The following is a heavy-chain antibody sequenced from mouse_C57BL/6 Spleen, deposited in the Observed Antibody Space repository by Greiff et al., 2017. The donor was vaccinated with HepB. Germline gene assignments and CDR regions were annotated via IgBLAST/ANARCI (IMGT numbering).Heavy chain of an antibody. Sequence: QVQLKQPGAELVKPGASVKVSCKASGYTFTSYWMHWVKQRPGQGLEWIGRIHPSDSDTNYNQKFKGKATLTVDKSSSTAYMQLSSLTSEDSAVYYCAINWERAWFAYWGQGTLVTVSA. D-gene: IGHD4-1*01. CDR1: GYTFTSYW. J-gene: IGHJ3*01. V-gene: IGHV1-74*01. CDR2: IHPSDSDT. CDR3: AINWERAWFAY.